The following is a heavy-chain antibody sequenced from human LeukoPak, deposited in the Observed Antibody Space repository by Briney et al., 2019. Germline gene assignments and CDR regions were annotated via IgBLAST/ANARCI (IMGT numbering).Heavy chain of an antibody. Sequence: ASVKVSCKASGFIFTSYGISWVRQAPGQGLEWMGWIRPYNGDTTYAQKFQGRVTMTPDTSTSTAYMELRSLRSDGTAVYYCARGGSLYLDYWGQGTLVTVSS. CDR2: IRPYNGDT. J-gene: IGHJ4*02. CDR1: GFIFTSYG. CDR3: ARGGSLYLDY. V-gene: IGHV1-18*01. D-gene: IGHD3-10*01.